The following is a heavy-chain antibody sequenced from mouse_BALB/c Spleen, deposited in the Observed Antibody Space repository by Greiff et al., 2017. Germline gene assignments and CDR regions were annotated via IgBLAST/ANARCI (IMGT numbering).Heavy chain of an antibody. CDR3: ARRGEGKGAMDY. V-gene: IGHV5-12-2*01. CDR1: GFTFSSYT. J-gene: IGHJ4*01. D-gene: IGHD2-1*01. Sequence: EVKVVESGGGLVQPGGSLKLSCAASGFTFSSYTMSWVRQTPEKRLEWVAYISNGGGSTYYPDTVKGRFTISRDNAKNTLYLQMSSLKSEDTAMYYCARRGEGKGAMDYWGQGTSVTVSS. CDR2: ISNGGGST.